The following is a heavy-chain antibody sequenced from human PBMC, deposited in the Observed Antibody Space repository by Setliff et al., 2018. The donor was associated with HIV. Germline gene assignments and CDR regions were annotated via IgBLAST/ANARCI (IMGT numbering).Heavy chain of an antibody. CDR1: GGSASNSRYY. Sequence: PSETLSLTCTVSGGSASNSRYYWAWIRQPPGKGLEYIGSIHYNEKTYYNPSLKSRVTISIDTSKNQFSLRLISVTAADTAIYYCARAPPGIQNDAFDVWAKGQWSPSPQ. J-gene: IGHJ3*01. CDR3: ARAPPGIQNDAFDV. CDR2: IHYNEKT. V-gene: IGHV4-39*07.